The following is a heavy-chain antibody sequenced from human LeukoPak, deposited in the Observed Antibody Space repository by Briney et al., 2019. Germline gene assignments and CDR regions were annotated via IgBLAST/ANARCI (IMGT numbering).Heavy chain of an antibody. CDR3: ARGYGGSGSYYYYGMDI. CDR1: GYSISSGFY. V-gene: IGHV4-38-2*02. D-gene: IGHD3-10*01. Sequence: PSETLCLTCTVSGYSISSGFYWGWIRQSPEKGLEWIGSLYHSGSTYYNPSLRSRVTISIDTSKNQFSLKLSSVTAADSAVYYCARGYGGSGSYYYYGMDIWGQGTTVTVSS. CDR2: LYHSGST. J-gene: IGHJ6*02.